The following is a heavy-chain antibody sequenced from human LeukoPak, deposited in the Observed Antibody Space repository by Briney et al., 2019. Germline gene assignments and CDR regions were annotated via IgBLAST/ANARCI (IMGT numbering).Heavy chain of an antibody. D-gene: IGHD3-3*01. CDR3: TRVSWRGEIY. J-gene: IGHJ4*02. V-gene: IGHV3-48*04. CDR1: GFTFSTSG. CDR2: ISRGGSPI. Sequence: GGSLRLSCAASGFTFSTSGMSWVRQAPGKGLEWVSSISRGGSPIYYADSVKGRFTTSRDNAKKSLFLQMNSLRAEDTAVYYCTRVSWRGEIYWGQGTLVSVSS.